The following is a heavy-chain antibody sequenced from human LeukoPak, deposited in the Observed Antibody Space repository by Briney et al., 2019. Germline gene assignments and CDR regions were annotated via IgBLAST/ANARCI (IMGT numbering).Heavy chain of an antibody. CDR2: ISSSSSTI. CDR3: ARVLLLRYFDWPPTDY. CDR1: GFTFSSYS. D-gene: IGHD3-9*01. Sequence: GRSLRLSCAASGFTFSSYSMNWVRHAPGKGLEWASYISSSSSTIYYADSVKGRFTISRDNAKSSLYLQMNSLRDEDTAVYYCARVLLLRYFDWPPTDYWGQGTLVTVSS. V-gene: IGHV3-48*02. J-gene: IGHJ4*02.